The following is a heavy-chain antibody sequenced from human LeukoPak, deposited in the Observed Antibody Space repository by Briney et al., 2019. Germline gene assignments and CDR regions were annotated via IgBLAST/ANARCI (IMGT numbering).Heavy chain of an antibody. CDR3: ARVGIVVVVAATEDYYYYYMDV. J-gene: IGHJ6*03. CDR1: GYTFTSYD. CDR2: MNPNSGNT. D-gene: IGHD2-15*01. V-gene: IGHV1-8*03. Sequence: ASVKVSCKASGYTFTSYDINWVRQAHGQGLEWMGWMNPNSGNTVYAQKFQGRVTITRNTSISTAYMELSSLRSEDTAVYYCARVGIVVVVAATEDYYYYYMDVWGKGTTVTVSS.